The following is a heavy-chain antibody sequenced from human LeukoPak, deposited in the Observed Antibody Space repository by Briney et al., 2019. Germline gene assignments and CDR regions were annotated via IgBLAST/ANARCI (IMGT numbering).Heavy chain of an antibody. CDR3: ARVSGQAARPYY. CDR2: INSDGSST. J-gene: IGHJ4*02. CDR1: GFTFSSYW. V-gene: IGHV3-74*01. Sequence: PGGSLRLSCAASGFTFSSYWMHWVRQAPGKGLVWVSRINSDGSSTSYADSVKGRFTISRDNAKNTLYLQMNSLRAEDTAVYYCARVSGQAARPYYWGQGTLVTVSS. D-gene: IGHD6-6*01.